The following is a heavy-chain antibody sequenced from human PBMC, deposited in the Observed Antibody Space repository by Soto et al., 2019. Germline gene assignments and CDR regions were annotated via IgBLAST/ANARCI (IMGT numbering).Heavy chain of an antibody. CDR3: ARLKYGDYAYYFDH. V-gene: IGHV1-18*04. J-gene: IGHJ4*02. CDR1: GYTFTCYG. CDR2: ISAYNGNT. Sequence: GASVKVSCKASGYTFTCYGISWVRQAPGQGLEWMGWISAYNGNTNYAQKLQGRVTMTTDTSTSTAYMELRSLRSDDTAVYYCARLKYGDYAYYFDHWGQGTLVTVSS. D-gene: IGHD4-17*01.